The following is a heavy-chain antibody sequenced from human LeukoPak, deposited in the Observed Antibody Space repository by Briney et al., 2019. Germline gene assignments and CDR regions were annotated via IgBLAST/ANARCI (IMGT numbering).Heavy chain of an antibody. J-gene: IGHJ4*02. D-gene: IGHD2-15*01. Sequence: ASVKVSCKVSGYTLTELSMHWVRQAPGKGLEWMGGFDLEDGETIYAQKFQGRVTMTEDTSTDTAYMELSSLRSEDTVVYYCATEHYCSGGSCYGYYFDYWGQGTLVTVSS. CDR1: GYTLTELS. V-gene: IGHV1-24*01. CDR3: ATEHYCSGGSCYGYYFDY. CDR2: FDLEDGET.